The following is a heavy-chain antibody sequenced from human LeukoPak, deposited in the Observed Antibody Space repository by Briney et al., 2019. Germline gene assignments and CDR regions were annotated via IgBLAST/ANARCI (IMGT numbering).Heavy chain of an antibody. J-gene: IGHJ4*02. Sequence: PSETLSLTCTVSGGSISSSSYYWGWIRQPPGKGLEWIGSIYYSGSTYYNPSLKSRVTISVDTSKNQFSLKLSSVTAADTAVYYCARDHVVFRGRFDYWGQGTLVTVSS. V-gene: IGHV4-39*07. CDR3: ARDHVVFRGRFDY. CDR2: IYYSGST. D-gene: IGHD3-3*01. CDR1: GGSISSSSYY.